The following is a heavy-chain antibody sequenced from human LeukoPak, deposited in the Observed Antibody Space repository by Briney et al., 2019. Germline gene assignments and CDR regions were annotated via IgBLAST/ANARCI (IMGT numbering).Heavy chain of an antibody. CDR1: GGSFSGYY. Sequence: SETLSLTCAVYGGSFSGYYCSWIRQPPGKGLEWIGEIKKSGSTNYNPSLKSRVTISVDTSKNQCSLKLSSVTAADTAVYYGARAGGSSAFNWFDPWGQGTLVTVSS. CDR3: ARAGGSSAFNWFDP. V-gene: IGHV4-34*01. J-gene: IGHJ5*02. D-gene: IGHD6-19*01. CDR2: IKKSGST.